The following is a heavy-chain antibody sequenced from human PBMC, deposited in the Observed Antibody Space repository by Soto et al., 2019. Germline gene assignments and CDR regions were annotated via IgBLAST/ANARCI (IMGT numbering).Heavy chain of an antibody. CDR1: GYTFTSYA. CDR3: AYCSSTSCMDV. Sequence: ASVNVSCKSSGYTFTSYAIHWVRQAPGQRLECMGWINAGNGNTKYSQKFQGRVTITRDTSASTAYMELSSLRSEDTAVYYCAYCSSTSCMDVWGQGTTVTVSS. V-gene: IGHV1-3*01. J-gene: IGHJ6*02. CDR2: INAGNGNT. D-gene: IGHD2-2*01.